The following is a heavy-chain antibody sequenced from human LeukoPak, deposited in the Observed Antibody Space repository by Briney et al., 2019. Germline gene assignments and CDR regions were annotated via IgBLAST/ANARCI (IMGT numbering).Heavy chain of an antibody. CDR1: GFIFSRYA. CDR3: ARSYGGKEFDY. D-gene: IGHD4-23*01. V-gene: IGHV3-21*01. Sequence: SGGSLRLSCAASGFIFSRYAMTWVRQAPGKGLEWVSSISSTGNYISYADSVKGRFTISRDDAKNSLFLHMTNLKVDDTAMYYCARSYGGKEFDYWGQGSLVIVSS. J-gene: IGHJ4*02. CDR2: ISSTGNYI.